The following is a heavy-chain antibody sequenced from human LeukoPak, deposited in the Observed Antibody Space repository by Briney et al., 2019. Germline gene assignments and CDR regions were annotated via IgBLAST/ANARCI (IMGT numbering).Heavy chain of an antibody. D-gene: IGHD4-17*01. V-gene: IGHV3-66*01. CDR3: ARGRDYGDYVMPKYYYYYGMDV. CDR1: GFTVSSNY. CDR2: IYSGGST. Sequence: PGGSLRPSCAASGFTVSSNYMSWVRQAPGKGLEWVSVIYSGGSTYYADSVKGRFTVSRDNSKNTLYLQMNSLRAEDTAVYYCARGRDYGDYVMPKYYYYYGMDVWGQGTTVTVSS. J-gene: IGHJ6*02.